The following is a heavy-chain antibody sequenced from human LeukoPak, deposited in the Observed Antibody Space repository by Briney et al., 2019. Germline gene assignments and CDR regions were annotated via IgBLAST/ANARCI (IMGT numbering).Heavy chain of an antibody. CDR2: ISGSGGST. CDR3: AKGYSYGYSYYYYYGMDV. CDR1: GFTFRNYT. D-gene: IGHD5-18*01. V-gene: IGHV3-23*01. J-gene: IGHJ6*02. Sequence: GGSLRLSCAASGFTFRNYTMTWVRQAPGKGLEWVSAISGSGGSTYYADSVKGRFTISRDNSKNTLYLQMNSLRAEDTAVYYCAKGYSYGYSYYYYYGMDVWGQGTTVTVSS.